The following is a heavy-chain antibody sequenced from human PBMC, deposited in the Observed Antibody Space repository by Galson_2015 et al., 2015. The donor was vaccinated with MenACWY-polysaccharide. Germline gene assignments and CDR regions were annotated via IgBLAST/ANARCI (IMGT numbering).Heavy chain of an antibody. CDR3: AHQYSYGLIDP. D-gene: IGHD5-18*01. V-gene: IGHV2-5*02. J-gene: IGHJ5*02. Sequence: PALVKPTQTLTLTCTFSGFSLSTSGVGVGWIRQPPGKALEWPALIYWDDDKRYSPSLKSRLTITKDTSKNQVVLTMTNMDPVDTATYYCAHQYSYGLIDPWGQGTLVTVSS. CDR1: GFSLSTSGVG. CDR2: IYWDDDK.